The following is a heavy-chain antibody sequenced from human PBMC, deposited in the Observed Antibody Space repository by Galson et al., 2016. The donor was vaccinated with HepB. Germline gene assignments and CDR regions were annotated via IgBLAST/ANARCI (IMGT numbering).Heavy chain of an antibody. CDR3: ARVIGSWQVARGYYFDF. D-gene: IGHD3-10*01. CDR2: INTETGKP. Sequence: SVKVSCKASGYTFTRYSINWVRQAPGQGLEWMGWINTETGKPTYAQDFTGRFVFSFDTSVTTAYLQISSLKAEDTAIYYCARVIGSWQVARGYYFDFWGQGTLVTVSS. J-gene: IGHJ4*02. V-gene: IGHV7-4-1*02. CDR1: GYTFTRYS.